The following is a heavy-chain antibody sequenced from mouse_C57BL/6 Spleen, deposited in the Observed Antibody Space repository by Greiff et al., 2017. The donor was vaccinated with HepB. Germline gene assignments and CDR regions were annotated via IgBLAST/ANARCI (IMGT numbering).Heavy chain of an antibody. V-gene: IGHV1-50*01. J-gene: IGHJ3*01. CDR2: IDPSDSYT. Sequence: QVQLKQPGAELVKPGASVKLSCKASGYTFTSYWMQWVKQRPGQGLEWIGEIDPSDSYTNYNQKFKGKATLTVDTSSSTAYMQLSSLTSEDSAVYYCARRELGAWFAYWGQGTLVTVSA. D-gene: IGHD4-1*01. CDR3: ARRELGAWFAY. CDR1: GYTFTSYW.